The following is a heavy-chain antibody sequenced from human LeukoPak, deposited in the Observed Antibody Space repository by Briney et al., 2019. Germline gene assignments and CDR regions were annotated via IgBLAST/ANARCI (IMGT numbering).Heavy chain of an antibody. Sequence: SETLSLTCTVSGDSISSYYWSWIRQAPGKGLEWIGYISYSAITNYNPSLKSRVTISVDTSKTQFSLKLSSVTAADTAVYYCARQGSYCSRTTCYDPWGQGTLVTVSS. CDR3: ARQGSYCSRTTCYDP. D-gene: IGHD2-2*01. CDR1: GDSISSYY. J-gene: IGHJ5*02. CDR2: ISYSAIT. V-gene: IGHV4-59*08.